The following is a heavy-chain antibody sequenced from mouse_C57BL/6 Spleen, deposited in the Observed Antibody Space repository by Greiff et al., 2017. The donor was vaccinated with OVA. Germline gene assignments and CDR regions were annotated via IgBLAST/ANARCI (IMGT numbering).Heavy chain of an antibody. CDR3: ARPLYAMDY. V-gene: IGHV5-17*01. CDR1: GFTFSDYG. CDR2: ISSGSSTI. J-gene: IGHJ4*01. Sequence: EVQGVESGGGLVKPGGSLKLSCAASGFTFSDYGMHWVRQAPEQGLEWVAYISSGSSTIYYADTVKGRFTISTDNAKNTLFLKRTSLRSEDTAMYYCARPLYAMDYWGQGTSVTVSS.